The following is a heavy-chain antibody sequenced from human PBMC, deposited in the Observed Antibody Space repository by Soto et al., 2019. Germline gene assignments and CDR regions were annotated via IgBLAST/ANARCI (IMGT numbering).Heavy chain of an antibody. D-gene: IGHD4-17*01. CDR2: INHSGST. J-gene: IGHJ5*02. Sequence: SETLSLTCAVYGGSSSGYYWSWIRQPPGKGLEWIGEINHSGSTNYNPSLKSRVTISVDTSKNQFSLKLSSVTAADTAVYYCARGSLRWYRSPTYWFDPWGQGTLVTVSS. CDR1: GGSSSGYY. V-gene: IGHV4-34*01. CDR3: ARGSLRWYRSPTYWFDP.